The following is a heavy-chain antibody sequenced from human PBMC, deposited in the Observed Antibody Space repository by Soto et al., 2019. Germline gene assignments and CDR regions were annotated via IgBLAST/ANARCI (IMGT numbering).Heavy chain of an antibody. CDR2: ISGSGGST. J-gene: IGHJ4*02. Sequence: GGSLRLSCAASGFTFSSYAMSWVRQAPGKGLEWVSAISGSGGSTYYADSVEGRFTISRDNSKNTLYLQMNSLRAEDTAVYYCAKRSVSTLAYYFDYWGQGTLVTVSS. CDR3: AKRSVSTLAYYFDY. CDR1: GFTFSSYA. V-gene: IGHV3-23*01.